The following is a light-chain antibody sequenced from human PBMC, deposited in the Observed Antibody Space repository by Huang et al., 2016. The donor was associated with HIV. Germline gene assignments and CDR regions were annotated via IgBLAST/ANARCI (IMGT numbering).Light chain of an antibody. CDR2: DAF. V-gene: IGKV1-33*01. CDR3: QQYDIMYS. CDR1: QDISNY. J-gene: IGKJ2*01. Sequence: DIQMTQSPSSLSASVGDRVTITCQASQDISNYLNWYQQKPGKAPKLVIYDAFNLQTGVPSRFSGSGFGTDFTLTISSLQHEDVATYYCQQYDIMYSFGQGTKLEIK.